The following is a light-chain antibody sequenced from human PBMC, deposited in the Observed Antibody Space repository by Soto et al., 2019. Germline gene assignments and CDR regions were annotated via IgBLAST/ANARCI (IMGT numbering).Light chain of an antibody. CDR2: DAS. J-gene: IGKJ3*01. CDR3: QQRSNWPLT. V-gene: IGKV3-11*01. Sequence: DIVLTQSPGTLSLSPGERATLSCRASQSVSSYLVWFQQKPGQAPRLLIYDASTRATGVPARFSGSGSGTDLTLTISSLVPEDFAVYYCQQRSNWPLTFGPGTKVDIK. CDR1: QSVSSY.